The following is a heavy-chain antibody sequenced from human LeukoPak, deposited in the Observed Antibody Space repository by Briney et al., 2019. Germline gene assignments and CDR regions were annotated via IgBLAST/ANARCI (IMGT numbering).Heavy chain of an antibody. V-gene: IGHV3-53*01. J-gene: IGHJ6*03. Sequence: GGSLRLSCAASGFTVSSNYMSWVRQAPGKGLEWVSVIYSGGSTYYADSVKGRFTISRDNSKNTLYLQMNSLRAEDTAVYYCARDSGYSSGWSTFYYYYYMDVWGKGTTVTVSS. CDR3: ARDSGYSSGWSTFYYYYYMDV. CDR2: IYSGGST. CDR1: GFTVSSNY. D-gene: IGHD6-19*01.